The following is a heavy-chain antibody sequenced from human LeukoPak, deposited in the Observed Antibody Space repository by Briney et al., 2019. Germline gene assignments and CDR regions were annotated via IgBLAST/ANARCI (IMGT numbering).Heavy chain of an antibody. J-gene: IGHJ4*02. CDR3: VMDGSYYALDY. CDR2: ISSSSSSYI. D-gene: IGHD1-26*01. V-gene: IGHV3-21*01. CDR1: GFTFSSYS. Sequence: GGSLRLSCAASGFTFSSYSMNWVRQAPGKGLEWVSSISSSSSSYIYYADSVKGRFTISRDNAKNSLYLKMNCLRAEDTAVYYCVMDGSYYALDYWGQGTLVTVSS.